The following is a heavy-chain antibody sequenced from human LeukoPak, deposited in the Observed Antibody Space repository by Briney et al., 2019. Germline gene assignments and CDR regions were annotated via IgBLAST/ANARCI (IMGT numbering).Heavy chain of an antibody. CDR2: ISWNSGSI. CDR1: GFTFDDYA. Sequence: GRSLRLSCAASGFTFDDYAMHWVRQAPGKGLEWVSGISWNSGSIGYADSVKGRFTISRDNAKNSLYLQMNSLRAEDTALYYCAKDKERITMIVVGGPFDYWGQGTLVTVSS. J-gene: IGHJ4*02. D-gene: IGHD3-22*01. V-gene: IGHV3-9*01. CDR3: AKDKERITMIVVGGPFDY.